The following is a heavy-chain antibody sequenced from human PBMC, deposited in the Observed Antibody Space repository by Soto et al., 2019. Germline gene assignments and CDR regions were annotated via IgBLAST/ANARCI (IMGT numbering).Heavy chain of an antibody. CDR3: AKTSNGYSYYFDH. CDR2: ISSSGAST. CDR1: ACTFSSYA. D-gene: IGHD3-22*01. Sequence: XGSLTLSCAAAACTFSSYAMSWVRQSPGKGLEWVSTISSSGASTNYADTVKGRFTMSRDNSKNTLYLQMNSLRAEDTAVYYCAKTSNGYSYYFDHWGQGALVTVSS. V-gene: IGHV3-23*01. J-gene: IGHJ4*02.